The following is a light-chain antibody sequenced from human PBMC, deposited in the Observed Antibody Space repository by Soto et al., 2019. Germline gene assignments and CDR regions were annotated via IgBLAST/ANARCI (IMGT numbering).Light chain of an antibody. V-gene: IGKV3-20*01. CDR1: HSVSSNY. CDR3: QQYGISPT. Sequence: EIVLTQSPGTLSLSPGERATLSCRSSHSVSSNYLAWYQQKPGQAPRLLIYDVSSRATGIPDRFSGSGSGTDFTLTISRLEPVDFAVYYCQQYGISPTFGXGX. CDR2: DVS. J-gene: IGKJ1*01.